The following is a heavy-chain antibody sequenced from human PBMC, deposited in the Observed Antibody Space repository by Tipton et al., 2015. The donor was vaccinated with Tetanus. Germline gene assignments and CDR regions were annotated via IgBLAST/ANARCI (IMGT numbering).Heavy chain of an antibody. CDR2: THHSGNT. D-gene: IGHD3-10*01. CDR3: ARGGDASGSTNLYAFDI. J-gene: IGHJ3*02. V-gene: IGHV4-59*01. CDR1: GASIRSYY. Sequence: TLSLTCSDSGASIRSYYWNWIRQVPGKGLEWIGYTHHSGNTKYNPSLSGRVTTSVDTSKNQFSLKISSLTAADTAVYYCARGGDASGSTNLYAFDIWGQGTMVSVSS.